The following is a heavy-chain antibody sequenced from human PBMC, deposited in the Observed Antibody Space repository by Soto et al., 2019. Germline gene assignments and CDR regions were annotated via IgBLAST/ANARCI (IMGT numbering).Heavy chain of an antibody. CDR3: AKEDIVVVVAARGEFDAFDI. J-gene: IGHJ3*02. D-gene: IGHD2-15*01. V-gene: IGHV3-23*01. CDR1: GFTFSSYA. CDR2: ISGSGGST. Sequence: GGSLRLSCAASGFTFSSYAMSWVRQAPGKGLEWVSAISGSGGSTYYADSVKGRFTISRDNSKNKLYLQMNSLRAEDTAVYYCAKEDIVVVVAARGEFDAFDIWGQGTMVTVSS.